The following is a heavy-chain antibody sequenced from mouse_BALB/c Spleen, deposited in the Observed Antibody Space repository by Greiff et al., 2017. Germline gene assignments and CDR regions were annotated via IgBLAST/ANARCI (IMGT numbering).Heavy chain of an antibody. CDR1: GFTFSSYG. CDR2: ISSGGSYT. V-gene: IGHV5-6*01. J-gene: IGHJ3*01. Sequence: EVQLVESGGGLVQPGGSRKLSCAASGFTFSSYGMSWVRQTPDKRLEWVATISSGGSYTYYPDSVKGRFTISRDNAKNTLYLQMSSLKSEDTAMYYCASLWSAWFAYWGQGTLVTVSA. CDR3: ASLWSAWFAY. D-gene: IGHD1-1*02.